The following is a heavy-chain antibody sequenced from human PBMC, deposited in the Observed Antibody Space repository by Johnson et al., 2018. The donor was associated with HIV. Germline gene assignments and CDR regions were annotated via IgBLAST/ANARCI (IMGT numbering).Heavy chain of an antibody. V-gene: IGHV3-30-3*01. CDR3: ARGSITMIVVVTHDAFDI. J-gene: IGHJ3*02. D-gene: IGHD3-22*01. CDR2: ISYDGSNK. CDR1: GFTFSSYA. Sequence: QVQLVESGGGVVQPGRSLRLSCAASGFTFSSYAMHWVRQAPGKGLEWVAVISYDGSNKYYADSVKGRFTISRDNSKNTLYLQMNSLRAEDTAVYYCARGSITMIVVVTHDAFDIWGQGTMVTVSS.